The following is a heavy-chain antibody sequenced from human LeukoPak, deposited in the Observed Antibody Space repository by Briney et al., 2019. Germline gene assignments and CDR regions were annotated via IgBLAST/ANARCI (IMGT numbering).Heavy chain of an antibody. V-gene: IGHV1-2*02. CDR2: INPNSGGT. CDR3: ARVSLGGFRVLDRYFDY. J-gene: IGHJ4*02. D-gene: IGHD4/OR15-4a*01. Sequence: GASVKVSCKASGYTFTGYYIHWVRQAPGQGLEWRGWINPNSGGTRYAQKFQGRVTMTRDTSLSTAYMELSRLRSDDTAVFYCARVSLGGFRVLDRYFDYWGQGTLVTVSS. CDR1: GYTFTGYY.